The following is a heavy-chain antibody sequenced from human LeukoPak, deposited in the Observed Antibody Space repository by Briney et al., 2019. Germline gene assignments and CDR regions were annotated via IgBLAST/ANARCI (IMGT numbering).Heavy chain of an antibody. D-gene: IGHD6-19*01. CDR1: RYTFTSYG. J-gene: IGHJ4*02. CDR3: ARVGQWLVDSPEYFDY. V-gene: IGHV1-18*01. CDR2: ISAYNGNT. Sequence: GASVKVSCKASRYTFTSYGISWVRQAPGQGLEWMGWISAYNGNTNYAQKLQGRVTMTTDTSTSTAYMELRSLRSDDTAVYYCARVGQWLVDSPEYFDYWGQGTLVTVSS.